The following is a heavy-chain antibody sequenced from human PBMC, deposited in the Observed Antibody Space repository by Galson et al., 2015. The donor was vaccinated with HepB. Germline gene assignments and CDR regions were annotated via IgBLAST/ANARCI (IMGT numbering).Heavy chain of an antibody. CDR3: ARASGYYDSSGYDY. CDR2: INAGNGNT. Sequence: SVKVSCKASGYTFTSYAMHWVRQAPGQRLEWMGWINAGNGNTKYSQKFQGRVTITRDTSASTAYMELSSLRSEDTAVYYCARASGYYDSSGYDYWGQGTLVTVSS. J-gene: IGHJ4*02. CDR1: GYTFTSYA. D-gene: IGHD3-22*01. V-gene: IGHV1-3*01.